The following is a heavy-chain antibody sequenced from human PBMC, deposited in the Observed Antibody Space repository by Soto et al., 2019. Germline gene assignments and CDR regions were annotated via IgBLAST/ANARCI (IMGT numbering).Heavy chain of an antibody. D-gene: IGHD3-3*01. Sequence: PSETLSLTCTVSGGSISSGGYYWSWIRQHPGKGLEWIGYIFYSGSTYYNPSLKSRVTISVDTSKNQFSLKLSSVTAADTVVYYCARDSRGSAFGVVTAFDYWGQGALVTVSS. CDR1: GGSISSGGYY. CDR3: ARDSRGSAFGVVTAFDY. CDR2: IFYSGST. V-gene: IGHV4-31*03. J-gene: IGHJ4*02.